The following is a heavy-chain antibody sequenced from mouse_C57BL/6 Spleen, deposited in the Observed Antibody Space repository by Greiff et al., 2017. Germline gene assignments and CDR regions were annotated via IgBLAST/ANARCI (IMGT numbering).Heavy chain of an antibody. CDR3: VRQRVTGYFDY. V-gene: IGHV10-1*01. D-gene: IGHD4-1*01. CDR2: IRSKSNNYAT. CDR1: GFSFNTYA. Sequence: EPGGGLVQPKGSLKLSCAASGFSFNTYAMNWVRQAPGKGLEWVARIRSKSNNYATYYADSVKDRFTISRDDSESMLYLQMNNLKTEDTAMYYCVRQRVTGYFDYWGQGTTLTVSS. J-gene: IGHJ2*01.